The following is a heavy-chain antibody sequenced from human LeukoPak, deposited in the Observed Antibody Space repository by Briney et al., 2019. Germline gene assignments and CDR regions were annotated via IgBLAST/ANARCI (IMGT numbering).Heavy chain of an antibody. V-gene: IGHV3-30*18. CDR3: AKDLGVRFLEWLFIY. CDR2: ISYDGSNK. CDR1: GFTFSSYG. D-gene: IGHD3-3*01. J-gene: IGHJ4*02. Sequence: GGSLRLSCAASGFTFSSYGMHWVRQAPGKGLEWVAVISYDGSNKYYADSVKGRFTISRDNSKNTLYLQMNSLRAEDTAVYYCAKDLGVRFLEWLFIYWGQGTLVTVSS.